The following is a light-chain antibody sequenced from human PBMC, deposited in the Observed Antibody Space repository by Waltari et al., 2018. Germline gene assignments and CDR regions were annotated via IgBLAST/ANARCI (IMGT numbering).Light chain of an antibody. Sequence: QSALSQPASVSGSPGQSITISCTGTSNDVGSYNLVSWYQHHPDKAPKLIIYEVSRRPSGVSDRFSGSMSGNTSSLTISGFQTEDEADYYCASYARGDRLIFGGGTKVTVL. J-gene: IGLJ2*01. CDR2: EVS. CDR3: ASYARGDRLI. V-gene: IGLV2-23*02. CDR1: SNDVGSYNL.